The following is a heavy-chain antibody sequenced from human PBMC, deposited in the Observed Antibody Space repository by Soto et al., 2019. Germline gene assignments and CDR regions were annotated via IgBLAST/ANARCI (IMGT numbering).Heavy chain of an antibody. CDR2: IYYSGNT. D-gene: IGHD6-13*01. J-gene: IGHJ4*02. V-gene: IGHV4-59*01. CDR1: GDSIRNYY. Sequence: KPSETVSLTCTVSGDSIRNYYWSWIRQRPGKGLEWIGYIYYSGNTNYNPSLKSRVTISLDTSKNQFSLKLTSVTAADTAIYYCARGIASSSRTSLTYWGQGALVTVSS. CDR3: ARGIASSSRTSLTY.